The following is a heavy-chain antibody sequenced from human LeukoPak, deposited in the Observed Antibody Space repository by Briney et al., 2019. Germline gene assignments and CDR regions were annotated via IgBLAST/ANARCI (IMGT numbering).Heavy chain of an antibody. CDR2: IYHSGST. Sequence: SETLSLTCAVSGGSISSSNWWSWVRQPPGKGLEWIGEIYHSGSTNYNPSLKSRVTISVDKSKNQFSLKLSSVTAADTAVYYCARGKITIFGVVGFDYWGQGTLVTVSS. J-gene: IGHJ4*02. CDR3: ARGKITIFGVVGFDY. D-gene: IGHD3-3*01. CDR1: GGSISSSNW. V-gene: IGHV4-4*02.